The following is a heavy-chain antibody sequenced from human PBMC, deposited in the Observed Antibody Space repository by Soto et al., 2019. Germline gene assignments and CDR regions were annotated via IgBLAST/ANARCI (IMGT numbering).Heavy chain of an antibody. J-gene: IGHJ6*02. V-gene: IGHV1-18*01. Sequence: QVQLVQSGPEVKKPGASVKVSCKASAYTFSNYGISWVRQAHGRGLEWMGWISGYNGQTNYAQQLRGRVTFSTDTSKNTAYIELRSLRSDDTAMYYCARDGRKKVWVEGLDAMDVWGQGTTVTVSS. CDR2: ISGYNGQT. D-gene: IGHD1-26*01. CDR3: ARDGRKKVWVEGLDAMDV. CDR1: AYTFSNYG.